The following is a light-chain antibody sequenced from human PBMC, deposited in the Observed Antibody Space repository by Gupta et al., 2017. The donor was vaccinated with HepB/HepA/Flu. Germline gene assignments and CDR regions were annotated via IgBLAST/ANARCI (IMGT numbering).Light chain of an antibody. V-gene: IGKV3-15*01. J-gene: IGKJ4*01. CDR1: QSIDRT. Sequence: EIVMTQSPGTLSVSPGERATLSCRASQSIDRTLAWYQQKPGQGPRVIIYGATTRATGVPARFSGSGSGTEFTLTISSLKSEDFGVYYFQQYSDWPLLTFRGGARVEIK. CDR2: GAT. CDR3: QQYSDWPLLT.